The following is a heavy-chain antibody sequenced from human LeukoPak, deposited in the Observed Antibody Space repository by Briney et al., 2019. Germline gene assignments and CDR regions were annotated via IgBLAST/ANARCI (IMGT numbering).Heavy chain of an antibody. D-gene: IGHD6-19*01. CDR2: MNPNSGNT. Sequence: ASVKVSCKTSGYTFTSYGLTWVRQATGQGLEWMGWMNPNSGNTGYAQKFQGRVTITRNTSISTVYMELSSLRSEDTAVYYCARDPYSSGWYGDYWGQGTLVTVSS. V-gene: IGHV1-8*03. CDR1: GYTFTSYG. CDR3: ARDPYSSGWYGDY. J-gene: IGHJ4*02.